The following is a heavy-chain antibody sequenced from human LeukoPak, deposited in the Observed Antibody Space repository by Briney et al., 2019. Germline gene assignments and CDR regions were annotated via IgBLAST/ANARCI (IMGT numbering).Heavy chain of an antibody. V-gene: IGHV3-23*01. CDR3: AKATTTSPRNFDY. CDR2: ISASGGST. J-gene: IGHJ4*02. D-gene: IGHD2/OR15-2a*01. Sequence: GGSLRLSCAASGFTFSSYAMSWVRQAPGKGLEGVSGISASGGSTYYADSVKGRFTISRDNSKNTLYLQMNSLRAEDTAVYYCAKATTTSPRNFDYWGQGTLVTVSS. CDR1: GFTFSSYA.